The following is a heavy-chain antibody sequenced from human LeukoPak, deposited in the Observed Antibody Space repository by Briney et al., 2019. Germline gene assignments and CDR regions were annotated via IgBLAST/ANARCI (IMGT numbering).Heavy chain of an antibody. CDR1: GFTFSDQS. J-gene: IGHJ4*02. Sequence: PGGSLRLSCAASGFTFSDQSMNWVRQAPGKGREWVSSISSNSRHIFYADSVKGRFTISRDNAKNSLYLQMNNLRAEDTAVYYCVGPDSQFDCWGQGTLVTVSS. D-gene: IGHD3-10*01. CDR2: ISSNSRHI. V-gene: IGHV3-21*01. CDR3: VGPDSQFDC.